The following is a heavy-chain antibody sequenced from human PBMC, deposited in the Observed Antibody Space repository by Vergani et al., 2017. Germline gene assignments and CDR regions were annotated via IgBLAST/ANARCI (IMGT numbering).Heavy chain of an antibody. J-gene: IGHJ4*02. CDR3: ASKRGACRAAYCHSYDF. CDR2: MDYSGST. D-gene: IGHD2-15*01. Sequence: QVQLQESGPGLVKPSETLSLTCTVSGDSVISTDYHWGWIRQPPGKGLEWIGSMDYSGSTSYNPSLESRISISFETPENPFSLRLTSVTAADTAVYYCASKRGACRAAYCHSYDFWGPGTLVGVSS. CDR1: GDSVISTDYH. V-gene: IGHV4-39*01.